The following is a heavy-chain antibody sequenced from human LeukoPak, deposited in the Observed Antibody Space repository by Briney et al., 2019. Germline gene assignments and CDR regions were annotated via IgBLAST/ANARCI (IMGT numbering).Heavy chain of an antibody. D-gene: IGHD3-9*01. J-gene: IGHJ4*02. CDR2: IYTSGST. CDR1: GGSISSGSYY. CDR3: ARGYKYYDILTGYCDGYYFDY. Sequence: PSQTLSLTCTVSGGSISSGSYYWSWIRQPAGKGLEWIGRIYTSGSTNYNPSLKSRVTISVDTSKNQFSLKLSSVTAADTAVYYCARGYKYYDILTGYCDGYYFDYWGQGTLVTVSS. V-gene: IGHV4-61*02.